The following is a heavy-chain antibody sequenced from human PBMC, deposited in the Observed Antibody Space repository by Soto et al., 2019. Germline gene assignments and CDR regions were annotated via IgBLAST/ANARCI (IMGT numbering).Heavy chain of an antibody. D-gene: IGHD1-1*01. CDR2: ISGYNGQT. CDR3: ARDGRKELWVEGLNAMDV. CDR1: GYPFSTYG. Sequence: QGQLVQSAPEVRKPGASVKVSCKASGYPFSTYGISWVRQAPGQGLEWMGWISGYNGQTNYAQKFRGRVTFTTDTSATPADMELRSLRSDDTATYFCARDGRKELWVEGLNAMDVWGQGTTVTVSS. J-gene: IGHJ6*02. V-gene: IGHV1-18*01.